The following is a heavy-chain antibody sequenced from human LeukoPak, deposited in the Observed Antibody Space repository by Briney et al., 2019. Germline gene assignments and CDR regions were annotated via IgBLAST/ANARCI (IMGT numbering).Heavy chain of an antibody. CDR1: GFTFSSYW. CDR3: ARDRCSSTSCFPDY. V-gene: IGHV3-7*01. D-gene: IGHD2-2*01. CDR2: IKQDGSEK. J-gene: IGHJ4*02. Sequence: TGGSLRLSCAASGFTFSSYWMSWVRQAPGKGLEWVANIKQDGSEKYYVDSVKGRFTISRDNAKNSLYLQMNSLRGEDTAVYYCARDRCSSTSCFPDYWGQGTLVTVSS.